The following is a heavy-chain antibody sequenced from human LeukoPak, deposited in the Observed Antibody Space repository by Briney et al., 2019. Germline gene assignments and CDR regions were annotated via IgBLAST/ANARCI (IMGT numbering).Heavy chain of an antibody. CDR2: IYYSGRT. J-gene: IGHJ4*02. CDR3: ASPDYGSGSYSY. Sequence: SETLSLTCTVSGDSISSNTYYWGWIRQPPGKGLEWIGSIYYSGRTYYNPSLESRVTISVDTSKNQFSLKLSSVTAADTAVYYCASPDYGSGSYSYWGQGTLVIVSS. V-gene: IGHV4-39*01. CDR1: GDSISSNTYY. D-gene: IGHD3-10*01.